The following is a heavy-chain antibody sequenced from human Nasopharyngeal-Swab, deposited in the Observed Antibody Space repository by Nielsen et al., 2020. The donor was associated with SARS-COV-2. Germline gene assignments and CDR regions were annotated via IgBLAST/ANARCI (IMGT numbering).Heavy chain of an antibody. CDR3: ASTPLDSSGYYYAFHY. Sequence: GGSLRLSCAASGFTFSRYTMHWVRQAPGKGLKWVAVISYDGSNKYYADSVKGRFTISRDISKNTLHLQMNSLRAEDTAVFYCASTPLDSSGYYYAFHYWGRGTLVTVSS. V-gene: IGHV3-30*04. D-gene: IGHD3-22*01. CDR2: ISYDGSNK. J-gene: IGHJ4*02. CDR1: GFTFSRYT.